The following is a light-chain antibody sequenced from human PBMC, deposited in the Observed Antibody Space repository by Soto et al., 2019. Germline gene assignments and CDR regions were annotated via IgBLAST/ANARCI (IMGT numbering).Light chain of an antibody. CDR2: DAS. Sequence: ESVLTQSPGALALSRGERAALSCRASQSVSSSYLAWYQQKPGQAPRLLIYDASSRATGIPDRFSGGGSGTDFPLTISRLEPEDFAVYYCQQYGSSGTFGQGTK. CDR1: QSVSSSY. CDR3: QQYGSSGT. J-gene: IGKJ1*01. V-gene: IGKV3-20*01.